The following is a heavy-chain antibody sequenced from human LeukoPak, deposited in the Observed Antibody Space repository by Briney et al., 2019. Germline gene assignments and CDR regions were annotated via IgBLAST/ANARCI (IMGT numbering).Heavy chain of an antibody. CDR1: GGSFSGYY. J-gene: IGHJ4*02. CDR3: ARDTYSSGSYYFDY. Sequence: SETLSLTCAVYGGSFSGYYWSWIRQPPGKGLEWIGEINHSGSTNYNPSLKSRVTISVDTSKNQFSLKLSSVTAADTAVYYCARDTYSSGSYYFDYWGQGTLVTVSS. CDR2: INHSGST. V-gene: IGHV4-34*01. D-gene: IGHD3-22*01.